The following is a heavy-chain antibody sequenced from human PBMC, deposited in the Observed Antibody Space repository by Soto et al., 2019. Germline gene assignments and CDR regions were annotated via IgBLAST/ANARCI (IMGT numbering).Heavy chain of an antibody. CDR2: IKSDGTT. CDR3: ARGRSGKYGYFDY. V-gene: IGHV3-74*01. J-gene: IGHJ4*02. D-gene: IGHD1-26*01. Sequence: EVQLVESGGGLVQVGGSLRLTCVASEFTFKSDTMHWVRQVPGKGLVWVSRIKSDGTTYYVDSVKGRFTISRDNAKNTLYLEMNTLGAEDTAVYYCARGRSGKYGYFDYWGQGLLVTVSS. CDR1: EFTFKSDT.